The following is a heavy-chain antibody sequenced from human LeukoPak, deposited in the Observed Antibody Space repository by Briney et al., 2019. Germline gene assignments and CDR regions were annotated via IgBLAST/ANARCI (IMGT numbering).Heavy chain of an antibody. D-gene: IGHD3-3*01. CDR2: INHSGST. Sequence: SETLSLTCTVSGGSISSYYWSWIRQPPGKGLEWIGEINHSGSTNYNPSLKSRVTISVDTSKNQFSLKLSSVTAADTAVYYCARVRDYDFWSGSDAFDIWGQGTMVTVSS. J-gene: IGHJ3*02. V-gene: IGHV4-34*01. CDR3: ARVRDYDFWSGSDAFDI. CDR1: GGSISSYY.